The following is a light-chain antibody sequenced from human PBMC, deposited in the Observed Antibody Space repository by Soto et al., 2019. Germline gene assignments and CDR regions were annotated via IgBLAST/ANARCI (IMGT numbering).Light chain of an antibody. CDR1: QSISSY. CDR2: DAS. CDR3: QQVNVYPST. J-gene: IGKJ4*01. V-gene: IGKV1-9*01. Sequence: IHLPHSPSFLSASVGARVTTTCRASQSISSYLGWYQQKPGKAPNLLIYDASTLHSGVPSRFSGGGSGTDFTLTISSLQPEDFATYYCQQVNVYPSTFGRGTKVDIK.